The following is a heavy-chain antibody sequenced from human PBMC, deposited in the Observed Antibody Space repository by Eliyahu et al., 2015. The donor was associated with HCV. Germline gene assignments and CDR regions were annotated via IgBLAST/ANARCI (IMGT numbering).Heavy chain of an antibody. CDR1: GGTFSSYT. CDR2: IIPILGIA. Sequence: QVQLVQSGAEXKKPGSXVKXXCXASGGTFSSYTISWXRQAPGQGLEWMGRIIPILGIANYAQKFQGRVTITADKSTSTAYMELSSLRSEDTAVYYCARELADSSGYYLKWYFDLWGRGTLVTVSS. CDR3: ARELADSSGYYLKWYFDL. V-gene: IGHV1-69*08. J-gene: IGHJ2*01. D-gene: IGHD3-22*01.